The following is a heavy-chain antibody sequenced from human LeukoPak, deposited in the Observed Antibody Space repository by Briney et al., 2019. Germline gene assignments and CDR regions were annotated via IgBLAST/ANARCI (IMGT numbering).Heavy chain of an antibody. CDR3: VRKYYDILTGYYYFDY. D-gene: IGHD3-9*01. V-gene: IGHV3-64D*06. J-gene: IGHJ4*02. CDR2: ISSDGGGT. Sequence: PGGSLRLSCSASGFTFSRCTMHWVRQAPGKGLEFVSAISSDGGGTYYADSVKGRFTISRDNSKNTLYLQMSSLRAEDTAVYYCVRKYYDILTGYYYFDYWGQGTLVTVSS. CDR1: GFTFSRCT.